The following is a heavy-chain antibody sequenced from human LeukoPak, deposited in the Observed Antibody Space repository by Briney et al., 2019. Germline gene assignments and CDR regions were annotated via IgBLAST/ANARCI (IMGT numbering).Heavy chain of an antibody. J-gene: IGHJ3*01. CDR2: ICPRDSDA. V-gene: IGHV5-51*01. Sequence: GESLKISCQGSGYSFTNYWIGWVRQLPGKGLEWMAIICPRDSDARYNPSFQGQVTISADKSISTAYLHWSSLKTSDTAVYYCARPSNSEFNGPFDVWGQGTVVTVSS. CDR1: GYSFTNYW. D-gene: IGHD4-11*01. CDR3: ARPSNSEFNGPFDV.